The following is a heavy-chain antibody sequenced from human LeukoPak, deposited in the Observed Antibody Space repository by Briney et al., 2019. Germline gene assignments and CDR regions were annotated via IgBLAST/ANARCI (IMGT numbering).Heavy chain of an antibody. J-gene: IGHJ5*02. CDR3: ARLAAPPS. CDR2: INPNGGNA. CDR1: GYTFTNYY. V-gene: IGHV1-2*02. D-gene: IGHD6-13*01. Sequence: ASVKISCKAAGYTFTNYYLHWVRQAPRQGLECMGWINPNGGNANYGQKFEGRVTRTRDTSISTAYKELSSLRSDDTAVYYCARLAAPPSWGQGTLVTVSS.